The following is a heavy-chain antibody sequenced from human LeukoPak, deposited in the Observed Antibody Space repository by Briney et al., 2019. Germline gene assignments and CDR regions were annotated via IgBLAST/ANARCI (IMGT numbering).Heavy chain of an antibody. Sequence: ASVKVSCKASGYTFTRHAINWVRQAPGQGLEWMGWINTNTGNPTYAQGFTGRFVFSLDTSVSTAYLQISSPKAEDTAVYYCARGSRERGEGAFDIWGQGTTVTVSS. CDR1: GYTFTRHA. V-gene: IGHV7-4-1*02. D-gene: IGHD1-26*01. CDR3: ARGSRERGEGAFDI. CDR2: INTNTGNP. J-gene: IGHJ3*02.